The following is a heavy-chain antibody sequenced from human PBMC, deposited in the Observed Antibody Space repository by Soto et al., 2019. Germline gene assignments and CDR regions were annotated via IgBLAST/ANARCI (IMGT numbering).Heavy chain of an antibody. D-gene: IGHD4-17*01. J-gene: IGHJ5*02. CDR1: GYTFTDYY. CDR2: IDPNSGGT. CDR3: ARDSPLTTGWFDP. Sequence: QVQLVQSGAEVKKPGASVRVSCKASGYTFTDYYLHWVRQAPGQGLEWMGWIDPNSGGTQYASKFQGRVTMTRDTSTSTAYMELRRLKSDDTAIYYCARDSPLTTGWFDPWGQGTLVTVSS. V-gene: IGHV1-2*07.